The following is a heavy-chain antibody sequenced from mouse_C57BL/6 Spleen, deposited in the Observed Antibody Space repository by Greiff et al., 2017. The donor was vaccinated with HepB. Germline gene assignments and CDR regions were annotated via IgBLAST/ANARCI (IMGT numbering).Heavy chain of an antibody. D-gene: IGHD1-1*01. CDR1: GYTFTSYW. Sequence: VQLQQPGAELVKPGASVKMSCKASGYTFTSYWITWVKQRPGQGLEWIGDIYPGSGSTNYNEKFKSKATLTVDTSSSTAYMQLSSLTSEDSAVYYCARRGSYYYGSSPDYFDYWGQGTTLTVSS. CDR2: IYPGSGST. CDR3: ARRGSYYYGSSPDYFDY. V-gene: IGHV1-55*01. J-gene: IGHJ2*01.